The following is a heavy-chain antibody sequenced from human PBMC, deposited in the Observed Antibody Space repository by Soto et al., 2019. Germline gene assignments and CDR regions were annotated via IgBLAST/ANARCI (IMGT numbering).Heavy chain of an antibody. CDR2: ISAYNGNT. J-gene: IGHJ5*02. Sequence: ASVNVSCKASGYTFTIYGISWVLQAPGQGLEWMGWISAYNGNTNYAQKLQGRVTMTTDTSTSTAYMELRSLRSDDTAVYYCACNPAAVAGNWFDLWGKGNLVTVYS. V-gene: IGHV1-18*01. CDR3: ACNPAAVAGNWFDL. D-gene: IGHD6-19*01. CDR1: GYTFTIYG.